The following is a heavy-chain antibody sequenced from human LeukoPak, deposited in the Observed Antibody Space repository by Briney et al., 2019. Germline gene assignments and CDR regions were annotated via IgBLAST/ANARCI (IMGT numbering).Heavy chain of an antibody. CDR1: GITVSSNY. V-gene: IGHV3-53*01. CDR3: ARGLSPDYCSSTSSYSFDY. D-gene: IGHD2-2*01. CDR2: IYSSVGGGTT. J-gene: IGHJ4*02. Sequence: PGGSLRLSCAASGITVSSNYVSWVRQAPGKGLEWVSIIYSSVGGGTTFYADSVKGRFTISRDSSKNTLYLQMDSLRAEDTAVYYCARGLSPDYCSSTSSYSFDYWGQGTLVTVSS.